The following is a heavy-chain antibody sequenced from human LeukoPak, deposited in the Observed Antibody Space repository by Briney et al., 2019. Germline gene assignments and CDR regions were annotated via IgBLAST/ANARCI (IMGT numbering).Heavy chain of an antibody. CDR1: GGSISGYY. CDR3: ARDGRAGSLFAY. J-gene: IGHJ4*02. V-gene: IGHV4-59*01. D-gene: IGHD6-19*01. CDR2: ISYSGST. Sequence: ETLSLTCTVSGGSISGYYWSWIRQPPGKGLERVRYISYSGSTNYNPSLKSRVTISVDTSKNQFSLKLSSVTAADTAIYYCARDGRAGSLFAYWGQGTLVTVSS.